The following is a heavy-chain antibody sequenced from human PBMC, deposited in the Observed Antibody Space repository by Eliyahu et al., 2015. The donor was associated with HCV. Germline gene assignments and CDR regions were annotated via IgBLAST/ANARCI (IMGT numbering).Heavy chain of an antibody. CDR3: ARDGSGSYYNLDPTYYYYGMDV. D-gene: IGHD3-10*01. V-gene: IGHV4-4*07. CDR1: XGSISSYY. Sequence: QVQLQESGPGLVKPSETLSLTCXVSXGSISSYYWSWIRQPAGKGLEWIGRIYXSGSTNXNPSXKSRVXMSVDXSKNQFXLKLSXVTAADTAVYYCARDGSGSYYNLDPTYYYYGMDVWGQGTTVTVSS. J-gene: IGHJ6*02. CDR2: IYXSGST.